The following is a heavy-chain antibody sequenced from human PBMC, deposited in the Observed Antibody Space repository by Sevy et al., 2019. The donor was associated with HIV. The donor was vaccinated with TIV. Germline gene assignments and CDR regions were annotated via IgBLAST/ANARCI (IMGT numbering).Heavy chain of an antibody. Sequence: ASVKVSCKASGGTFRQFPISWVRQAPGQGLEWMGGIIPIFGTANYAQKFQGRVTITADESTSTAYMELSSLRSEDTAVYYCARGISRYYDSSGYYDYWGQGTLVTVSS. D-gene: IGHD3-22*01. CDR2: IIPIFGTA. CDR3: ARGISRYYDSSGYYDY. J-gene: IGHJ4*02. V-gene: IGHV1-69*13. CDR1: GGTFRQFP.